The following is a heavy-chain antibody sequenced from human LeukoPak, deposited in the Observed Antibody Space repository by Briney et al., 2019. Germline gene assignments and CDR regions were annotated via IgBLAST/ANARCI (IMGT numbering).Heavy chain of an antibody. CDR2: ISASGATT. J-gene: IGHJ4*02. CDR1: GFIFSNYA. V-gene: IGHV3-23*01. D-gene: IGHD3-22*01. Sequence: GSLRLSCAASGFIFSNYAMSWVRQAPGKGLAWVSVISASGATTYNADSVKGRFTISRDNSENTLYLQMNSLRADDTAVYYCAKQRSSYYDSSDYWGQGTLVTVSS. CDR3: AKQRSSYYDSSDY.